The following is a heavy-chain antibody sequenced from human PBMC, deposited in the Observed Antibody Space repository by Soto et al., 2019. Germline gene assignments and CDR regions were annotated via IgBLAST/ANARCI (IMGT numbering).Heavy chain of an antibody. J-gene: IGHJ6*02. D-gene: IGHD3-10*01. Sequence: GGSLRLSCAASGFTFSSYAMSWVSQAQGKGLEWVSAISGSGGSTYYADSVKGRFTISRDNSKNTLYLQMNSLRAEDTAVYYCAKVPMVRGAPYYYYGMDVWGQGTTVTVSS. V-gene: IGHV3-23*01. CDR1: GFTFSSYA. CDR2: ISGSGGST. CDR3: AKVPMVRGAPYYYYGMDV.